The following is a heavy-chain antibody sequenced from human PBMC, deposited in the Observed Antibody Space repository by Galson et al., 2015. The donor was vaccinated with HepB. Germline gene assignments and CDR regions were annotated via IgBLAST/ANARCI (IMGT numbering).Heavy chain of an antibody. J-gene: IGHJ4*02. CDR1: GFTFSSYA. Sequence: SLRLSCAASGFTFSSYAMHWVRQAPGKGLEWVAVISYDGSNKYYADSVKGRFTISRDNSKNTLYLQMNSLRAEDTAVYYCARGQKDWGQGTLVTVSS. CDR2: ISYDGSNK. V-gene: IGHV3-30*04. CDR3: ARGQKD.